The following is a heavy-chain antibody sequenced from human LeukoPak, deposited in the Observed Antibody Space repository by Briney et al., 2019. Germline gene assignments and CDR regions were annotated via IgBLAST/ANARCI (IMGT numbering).Heavy chain of an antibody. V-gene: IGHV4-59*01. CDR1: GGSISSYY. CDR3: ARLPSRPYYFDY. CDR2: IYYSGSI. Sequence: SETLSLTCTVSGGSISSYYWSWIRQPPGKGLEWIGYIYYSGSINYNPSLKSRVTISVDTSKNQFSLKLSSVTAADTAVYYCARLPSRPYYFDYWGQGTPVTVSS. J-gene: IGHJ4*02.